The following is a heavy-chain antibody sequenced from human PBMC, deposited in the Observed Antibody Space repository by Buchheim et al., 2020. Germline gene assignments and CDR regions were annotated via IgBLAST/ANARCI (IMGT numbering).Heavy chain of an antibody. CDR1: GDSISSNNW. CDR3: AGAGSRVGVQH. J-gene: IGHJ1*01. Sequence: QVQLQESGPGLVKPSGTLSLTCVVSGDSISSNNWWSWVRQSPGKGLEWIGQIYRNGDTNYNPSLGSRVTISVDKSKNHFSPKLNSVTAADTAVYYCAGAGSRVGVQHWGQGSL. CDR2: IYRNGDT. V-gene: IGHV4-4*02. D-gene: IGHD3-16*01.